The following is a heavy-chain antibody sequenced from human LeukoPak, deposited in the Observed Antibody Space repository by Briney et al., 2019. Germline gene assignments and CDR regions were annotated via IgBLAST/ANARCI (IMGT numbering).Heavy chain of an antibody. CDR3: ARSCSKYQLPPGY. D-gene: IGHD2-2*01. Sequence: ASVKVSCKASGYTFTGYYMHWVRQAPGQGLEWVGWINSNSGGTNYAQKFQGRVTMTRDTPISTAYMELSRLRSDDTAVYYCARSCSKYQLPPGYWGQGTLVTVSS. V-gene: IGHV1-2*02. J-gene: IGHJ4*02. CDR1: GYTFTGYY. CDR2: INSNSGGT.